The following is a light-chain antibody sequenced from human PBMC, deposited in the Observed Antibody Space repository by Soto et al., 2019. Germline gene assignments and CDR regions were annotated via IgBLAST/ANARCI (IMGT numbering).Light chain of an antibody. Sequence: EIVLTQSPGTLSLSPGERATLSCRASQSVSNNGLAWSQQKPGQAPRVLIYDASSRATGIPDRFSGSASGTDFTLTISRLEPEDFAVYFCHQYGDSPWTFGQGTTVEIK. CDR2: DAS. V-gene: IGKV3-20*01. CDR3: HQYGDSPWT. J-gene: IGKJ1*01. CDR1: QSVSNNG.